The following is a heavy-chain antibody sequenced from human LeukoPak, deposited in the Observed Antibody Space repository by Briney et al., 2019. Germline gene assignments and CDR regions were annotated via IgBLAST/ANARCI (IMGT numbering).Heavy chain of an antibody. D-gene: IGHD3-10*01. V-gene: IGHV4-61*02. J-gene: IGHJ3*02. CDR2: IYTSGTT. Sequence: GRIYTSGTTNYTPSLNSRVTISVDTSKNQLSLKLSSLTAADTAVYYCAREMNYYGSGSLDIWGQGTMVTVSS. CDR3: AREMNYYGSGSLDI.